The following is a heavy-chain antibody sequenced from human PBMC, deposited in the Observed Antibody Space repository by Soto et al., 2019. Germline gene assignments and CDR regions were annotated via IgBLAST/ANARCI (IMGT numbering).Heavy chain of an antibody. CDR3: ASGDGMVRGGPLRIDRIIGLDP. V-gene: IGHV4-34*01. D-gene: IGHD3-10*01. CDR1: GGSFSGYY. J-gene: IGHJ5*01. Sequence: SETLSLTCAVDGGSFSGYYWSWILQPPGKGLEWIGEINHSGSTNYNPSLKSRVTISVDTSKNQFSLKLSSVTAADTAVYYCASGDGMVRGGPLRIDRIIGLDPWGQGTLVTVSS. CDR2: INHSGST.